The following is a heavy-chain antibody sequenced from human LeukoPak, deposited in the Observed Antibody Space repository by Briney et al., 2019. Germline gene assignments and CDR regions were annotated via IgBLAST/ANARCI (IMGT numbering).Heavy chain of an antibody. D-gene: IGHD1-26*01. CDR1: GHKFIAYY. V-gene: IGHV1-2*02. CDR3: ARGDGSYLL. CDR2: INPDSGGT. J-gene: IGHJ4*02. Sequence: ASVKVSCKASGHKFIAYYMHWVRQAPGQGLEWMGWINPDSGGTKYAQKFQGRVTMTGDTSIGTAYMELSSLRSDDTAVYYCARGDGSYLLWGQGTLVTVSS.